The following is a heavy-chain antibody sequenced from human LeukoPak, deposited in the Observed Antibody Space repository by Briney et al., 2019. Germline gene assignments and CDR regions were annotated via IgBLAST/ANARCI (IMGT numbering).Heavy chain of an antibody. D-gene: IGHD3-9*01. CDR3: ARSGDYYDTLTGLQH. CDR1: GXTFSSYD. CDR2: ISYSGSSI. V-gene: IGHV3-48*02. J-gene: IGHJ1*01. Sequence: GGSLRLSCAASGXTFSSYDMNWVRQAPGKGLEWVSYISYSGSSIYYADSVKGRFTISRDNAKNSLYLQMNSLRDEDTAVYYCARSGDYYDTLTGLQHWGQGTLVTVSS.